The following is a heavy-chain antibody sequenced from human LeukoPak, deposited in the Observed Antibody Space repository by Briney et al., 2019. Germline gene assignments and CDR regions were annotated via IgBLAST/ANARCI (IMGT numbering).Heavy chain of an antibody. CDR3: ARGHDYGDYDPQNRKHPLDY. D-gene: IGHD4-17*01. V-gene: IGHV4-31*03. J-gene: IGHJ4*02. CDR2: IYYSGST. Sequence: SSETLSLTCTVSGGSISSGGYYWSWIRQHPGKGLEWIGYIYYSGSTYYNPSLKSRVTISVDTSKNQFSLKLSSVTAADTAVYYCARGHDYGDYDPQNRKHPLDYWGQGTLVTVSS. CDR1: GGSISSGGYY.